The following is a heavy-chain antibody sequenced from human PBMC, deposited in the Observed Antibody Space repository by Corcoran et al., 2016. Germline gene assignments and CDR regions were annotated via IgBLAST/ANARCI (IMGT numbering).Heavy chain of an antibody. V-gene: IGHV1-18*01. CDR2: ISAYNGNT. Sequence: QVQLVQSGAEVKKPGASVKVSCKASGYTFTSYGISWVRQAPGQGLEWMGWISAYNGNTNYAQKLQGRVTMTTDTSTSTAYMELRSLRSDDTAVYYCARDVSPPFWSGTHARGSTWFDPWGQGTLVTVSS. CDR1: GYTFTSYG. D-gene: IGHD3-3*01. J-gene: IGHJ5*02. CDR3: ARDVSPPFWSGTHARGSTWFDP.